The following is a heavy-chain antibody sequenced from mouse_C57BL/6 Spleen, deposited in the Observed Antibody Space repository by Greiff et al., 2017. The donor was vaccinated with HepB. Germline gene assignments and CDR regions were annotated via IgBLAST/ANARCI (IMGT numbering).Heavy chain of an antibody. J-gene: IGHJ4*01. CDR2: IDPSDSET. D-gene: IGHD2-4*01. Sequence: QVQLQQPGAELVRPGSSVKLSCKASGYTFTSYWMHWVKQRPIQGLEWIGNIDPSDSETHYNQKFKDKATLTVDKSSSTAYMQLSSLTSEDSAVYYCARGGNPSTMITWAMDYWGQGTSVTVSS. CDR3: ARGGNPSTMITWAMDY. CDR1: GYTFTSYW. V-gene: IGHV1-52*01.